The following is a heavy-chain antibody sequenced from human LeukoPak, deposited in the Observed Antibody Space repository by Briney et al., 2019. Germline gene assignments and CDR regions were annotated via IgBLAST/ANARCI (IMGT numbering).Heavy chain of an antibody. CDR3: ARDAVGATRWFDP. D-gene: IGHD1-26*01. Sequence: GASVKVSCKASGYTFTSYGISWVRQAPGQGLEWMGWISAYDGNTNYAQKLQGRVTMTTDTSTSTAYMKLRSLRSDDTAVYYCARDAVGATRWFDPWGQGTLVTVSS. CDR2: ISAYDGNT. J-gene: IGHJ5*02. V-gene: IGHV1-18*01. CDR1: GYTFTSYG.